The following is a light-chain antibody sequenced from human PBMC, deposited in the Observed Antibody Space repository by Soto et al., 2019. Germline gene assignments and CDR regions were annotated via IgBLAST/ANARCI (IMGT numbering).Light chain of an antibody. CDR1: SSDVGGYNY. V-gene: IGLV2-11*01. CDR2: DVS. Sequence: QSAMTQPRSVSGSHGQSVTISCTGTSSDVGGYNYVSWYQQHPGKAPKLMIYDVSKRPSGVPDRFSGSKSGNTASLTISGLQAEDEADYYCCSYAVSYTLVFGGGTKLTVL. CDR3: CSYAVSYTLV. J-gene: IGLJ3*02.